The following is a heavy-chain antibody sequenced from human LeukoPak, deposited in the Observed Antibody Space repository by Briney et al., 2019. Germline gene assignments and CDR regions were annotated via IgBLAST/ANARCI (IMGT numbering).Heavy chain of an antibody. CDR3: ARDLTAMVTSAFDI. Sequence: GGSLRLSCAASGFAFSSYWMSWFRQAPGQGLEWVANIKQDGSEKFYADSVTGRFTVSRDNAENTLYLQMNSLRAEDTAVYYCARDLTAMVTSAFDIWGQGTMVTVSS. V-gene: IGHV3-7*01. CDR1: GFAFSSYW. J-gene: IGHJ3*02. CDR2: IKQDGSEK. D-gene: IGHD5-18*01.